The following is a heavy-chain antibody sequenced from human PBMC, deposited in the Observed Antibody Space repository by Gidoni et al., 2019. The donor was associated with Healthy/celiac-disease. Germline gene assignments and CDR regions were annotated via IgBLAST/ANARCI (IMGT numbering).Heavy chain of an antibody. Sequence: QVQLQESGPALVKPSGTLSLTCAVSGGSISSSNWWSWVRQPPGKGLERIGEIYHSGSTNYNPSLKSRVTISVDKSKNQFSLKLSSVTAADTAVYYCARDSRDGYNNGYYYYYYGMDVWGQGTTVTVSS. V-gene: IGHV4-4*02. J-gene: IGHJ6*02. CDR2: IYHSGST. CDR1: GGSISSSNW. D-gene: IGHD5-12*01. CDR3: ARDSRDGYNNGYYYYYYGMDV.